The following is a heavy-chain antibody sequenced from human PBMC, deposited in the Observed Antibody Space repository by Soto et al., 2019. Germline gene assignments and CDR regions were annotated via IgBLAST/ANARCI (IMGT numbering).Heavy chain of an antibody. CDR3: ARSGGYSGYDPFYYYYYMDV. CDR2: IYSGGST. J-gene: IGHJ6*03. V-gene: IGHV3-53*04. CDR1: GFTVSTKY. D-gene: IGHD5-12*01. Sequence: GGSLRLSCAASGFTVSTKYMSWVRQAPGKGLEWVSVIYSGGSTYYADSVKGRFTISRHNSKNTLYLQMNSLRAEDTAVYYCARSGGYSGYDPFYYYYYMDVWGKGTTVTVSS.